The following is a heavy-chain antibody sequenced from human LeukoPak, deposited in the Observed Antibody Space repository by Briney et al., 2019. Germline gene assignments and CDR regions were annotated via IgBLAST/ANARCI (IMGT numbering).Heavy chain of an antibody. Sequence: GGSLRPSFAASGFTFSSYAMHWVRQAPGKGLEYVSAISSNGGSTYYANSVKGRFTISRDNSKNTLYLQMGSLRAEDMAVYYCAREAPDYYGSGNYWGLNDYWGQGTPVTVSS. CDR2: ISSNGGST. CDR1: GFTFSSYA. V-gene: IGHV3-64*01. CDR3: AREAPDYYGSGNYWGLNDY. J-gene: IGHJ4*02. D-gene: IGHD3-10*01.